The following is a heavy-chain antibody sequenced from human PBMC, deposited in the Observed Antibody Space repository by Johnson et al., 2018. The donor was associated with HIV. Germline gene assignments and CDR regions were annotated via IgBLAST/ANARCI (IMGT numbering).Heavy chain of an antibody. CDR3: ARRSITSDGFDI. D-gene: IGHD2-2*01. V-gene: IGHV3-13*01. CDR2: IDSDGET. Sequence: VQLVESGGGLVQRGGSLRLSCEASGFTLGSYDMHWVRQAAGKGLEWVSEIDSDGETYYPASVKGRFTTSRENYKNSFYLHMNSLRAGDTDVYYCARRSITSDGFDIWGQGTMVTVSS. J-gene: IGHJ3*02. CDR1: GFTLGSYD.